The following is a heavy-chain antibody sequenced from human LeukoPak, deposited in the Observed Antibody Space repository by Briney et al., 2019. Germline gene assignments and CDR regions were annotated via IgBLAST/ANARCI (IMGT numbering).Heavy chain of an antibody. Sequence: GSLRLSCAASGFTFSSYAMSWVRQAPGKGLEWIGYVYHSGSTNYNPSLKSRVTISVDTSRNQFSLKLTSVTAADTAVYYCARDQFSTTWYGAFDIWGQGTMVTVSS. J-gene: IGHJ3*02. V-gene: IGHV4-59*01. CDR3: ARDQFSTTWYGAFDI. CDR2: VYHSGST. CDR1: GFTFSSYA. D-gene: IGHD2-2*01.